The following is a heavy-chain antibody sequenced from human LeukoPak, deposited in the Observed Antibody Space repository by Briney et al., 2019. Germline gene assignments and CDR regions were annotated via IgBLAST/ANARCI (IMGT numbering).Heavy chain of an antibody. V-gene: IGHV4-59*01. CDR1: GGSISSYY. Sequence: SETLSLTCTVSGGSISSYYWSWIRQSPGKGLEWIGYIYYSGSTKYNPSLKSRVTISVDRSKNQFSLKLSSVTAADTAVYYCARTRGDGSGDYWGQGALVTVSS. CDR2: IYYSGST. J-gene: IGHJ4*02. D-gene: IGHD5-24*01. CDR3: ARTRGDGSGDY.